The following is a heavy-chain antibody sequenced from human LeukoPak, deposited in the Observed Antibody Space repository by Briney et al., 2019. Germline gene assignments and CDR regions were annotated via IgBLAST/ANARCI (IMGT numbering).Heavy chain of an antibody. Sequence: SQTLSLTCTVSGGSISSGSYYWSWIRQPAGKGLEWIGRIYTSGSTNYNPSLKSRVTISVDTSKNQFSLKLSSVTAADTAVYYCARARIAAAGYYFDYWGQGTLVTVSS. CDR2: IYTSGST. J-gene: IGHJ4*02. CDR3: ARARIAAAGYYFDY. CDR1: GGSISSGSYY. V-gene: IGHV4-61*02. D-gene: IGHD6-13*01.